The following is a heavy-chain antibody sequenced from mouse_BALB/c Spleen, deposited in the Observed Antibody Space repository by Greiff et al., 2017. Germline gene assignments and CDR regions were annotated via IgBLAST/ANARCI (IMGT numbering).Heavy chain of an antibody. V-gene: IGHV1-69*02. J-gene: IGHJ2*01. CDR3: ATSTMITTGYFDY. D-gene: IGHD2-4*01. CDR2: IDPSDSYT. CDR1: GYTFTSYW. Sequence: QVQLQQPGAELVKPGASVKLSCKASGYTFTSYWMHWVKQRPGQGLEWIGEIDPSDSYTNYNQKFKGKATLTVDKSSSTAYMQLSSLTSEDSAVYYCATSTMITTGYFDYWGQGTTLTVSS.